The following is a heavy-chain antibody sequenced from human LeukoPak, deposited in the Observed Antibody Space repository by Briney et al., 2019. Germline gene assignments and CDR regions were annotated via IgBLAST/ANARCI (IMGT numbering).Heavy chain of an antibody. CDR3: ARDPQYCSGGSCYSFGY. CDR2: IISSSSYI. Sequence: PGGSLRLSCAASGFTFSTYSMNWVRQAPGKGLEWVSSIISSSSYIYYADSVKGRFTISRDNAKNSLYLQMNSLRAEDTAVYYCARDPQYCSGGSCYSFGYWGQGTLVTVSS. D-gene: IGHD2-15*01. V-gene: IGHV3-21*01. CDR1: GFTFSTYS. J-gene: IGHJ4*02.